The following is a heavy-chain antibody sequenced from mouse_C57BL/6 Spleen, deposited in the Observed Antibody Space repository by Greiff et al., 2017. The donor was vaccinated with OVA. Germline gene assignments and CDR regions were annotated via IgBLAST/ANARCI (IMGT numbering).Heavy chain of an antibody. CDR2: IDPEDGET. V-gene: IGHV14-2*01. D-gene: IGHD1-1*01. CDR3: ASSITTVPSWFAY. J-gene: IGHJ3*01. Sequence: EVQLVESGAELVKPGASVKLSCTASGFNIKDYYMHWVKQRTEQGLAWIGRIDPEDGETKYAPKFQGKATITADTSSNTAYLQLSSLTSEDTAVYYCASSITTVPSWFAYWGQGTLVTVSA. CDR1: GFNIKDYY.